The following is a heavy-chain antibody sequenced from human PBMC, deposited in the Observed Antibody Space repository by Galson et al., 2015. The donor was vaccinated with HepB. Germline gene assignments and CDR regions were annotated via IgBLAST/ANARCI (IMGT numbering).Heavy chain of an antibody. CDR2: IYYSGST. D-gene: IGHD4-17*01. J-gene: IGHJ6*02. V-gene: IGHV4-39*01. CDR1: GGSISSSSYY. Sequence: ETLSLTCTVSGGSISSSSYYWGWIRQPSGKGLEWIGSIYYSGSTYYNPSLKSRVTISVDTSKNQFSLKLSSVTAADTAVYYCLGWGTTVTTWGYYYYGMDVWGQGTTVTVSS. CDR3: LGWGTTVTTWGYYYYGMDV.